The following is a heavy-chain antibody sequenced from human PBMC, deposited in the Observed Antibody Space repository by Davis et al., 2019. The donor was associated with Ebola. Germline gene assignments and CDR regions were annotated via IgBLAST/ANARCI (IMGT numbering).Heavy chain of an antibody. V-gene: IGHV5-51*01. CDR1: QDSFSFSKW. CDR3: ATLRRTITGMDDGFDI. D-gene: IGHD2-8*02. CDR2: IYPGDWDT. Sequence: GESLKISCKGSQDSFSFSKWIGWVRLVPGRGLEWIGIIYPGDWDTRYSPSFRGQVTISADKSFKTAFLQWSSLKASDTAMYYCATLRRTITGMDDGFDIWGQGTMVTVSS. J-gene: IGHJ3*02.